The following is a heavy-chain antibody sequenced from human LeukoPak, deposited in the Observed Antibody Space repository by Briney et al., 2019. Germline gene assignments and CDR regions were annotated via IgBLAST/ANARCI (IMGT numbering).Heavy chain of an antibody. Sequence: GGSLRLSCVASGFTFSAYGIHWVRQAPGKGLEWVAFIRSDESNKYYTDSVKGRFTISRDNSENTLYLQMNSLRTEDTAVYFCARCGSFYSGSGTYYFDYWGQGTLVTVSS. V-gene: IGHV3-30*02. CDR1: GFTFSAYG. CDR2: IRSDESNK. J-gene: IGHJ4*02. D-gene: IGHD3-10*01. CDR3: ARCGSFYSGSGTYYFDY.